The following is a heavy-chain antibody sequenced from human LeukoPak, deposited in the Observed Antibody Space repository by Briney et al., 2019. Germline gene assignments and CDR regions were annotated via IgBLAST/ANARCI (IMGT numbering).Heavy chain of an antibody. Sequence: PGGSLRLSCAASGFTFNICAMSWLRQAPGKGLEWVSSIGSSDIYYADSVKGRFTVSRDNSKKTLYLQMNSLRAEDTAVYYCVRDIVATIGDYWGQGTLVTVSS. D-gene: IGHD5-12*01. V-gene: IGHV3-23*01. J-gene: IGHJ4*02. CDR2: IGSSDI. CDR3: VRDIVATIGDY. CDR1: GFTFNICA.